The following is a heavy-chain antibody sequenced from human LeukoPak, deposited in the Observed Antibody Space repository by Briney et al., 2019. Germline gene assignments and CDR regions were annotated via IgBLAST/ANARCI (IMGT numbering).Heavy chain of an antibody. J-gene: IGHJ3*02. D-gene: IGHD2/OR15-2a*01. CDR3: ARDSMEHPGGDAFDI. V-gene: IGHV3-53*01. Sequence: GGSLRLSCGASGFTVSSNYMSWVRQAPGKGLEWVAVMYVGGNTNYADSVKGRFTISRDNPKNTVFLQMNSLRVDDTAVYFCARDSMEHPGGDAFDIWGQGTMVTVSS. CDR1: GFTVSSNY. CDR2: MYVGGNT.